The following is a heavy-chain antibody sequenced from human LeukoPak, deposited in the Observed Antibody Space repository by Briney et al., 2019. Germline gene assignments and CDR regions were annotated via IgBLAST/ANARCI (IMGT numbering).Heavy chain of an antibody. CDR1: GFTFSGSE. V-gene: IGHV3-30*03. J-gene: IGHJ4*02. CDR3: ARDSLKNGYNYDYFDY. CDR2: ISYDGSNE. D-gene: IGHD5-24*01. Sequence: GGSLRLSCAASGFTFSGSEMNWVRQAPGKGLEWVAVISYDGSNEYYVDSVKGRFTISRDNSKNILYLQMNSLTAEDTAVYYCARDSLKNGYNYDYFDYWGQGTLVTVSS.